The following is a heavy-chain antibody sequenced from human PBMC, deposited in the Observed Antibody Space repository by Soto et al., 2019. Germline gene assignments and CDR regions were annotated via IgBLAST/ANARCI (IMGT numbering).Heavy chain of an antibody. D-gene: IGHD2-2*01. CDR2: IDWDDDK. CDR3: ARIVVVPAAGYYYYYMDV. CDR1: GFSLSTSGMC. V-gene: IGHV2-70*11. Sequence: SGPTLVNPTQTLTLTCTFSGFSLSTSGMCVSWIRQPPGKALEWLARIDWDDDKYYSTSLKTRLTISKDTSKNQVVLTMTNIDPVDTATYYCARIVVVPAAGYYYYYMDVWGKGTTVTVSS. J-gene: IGHJ6*03.